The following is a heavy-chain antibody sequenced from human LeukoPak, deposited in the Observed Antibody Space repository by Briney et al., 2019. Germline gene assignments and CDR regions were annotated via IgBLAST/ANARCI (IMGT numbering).Heavy chain of an antibody. D-gene: IGHD6-19*01. CDR1: GFTFSKYW. CDR2: INTDGTVT. CDR3: ATKQWLAPPPDS. V-gene: IGHV3-74*01. J-gene: IGHJ4*02. Sequence: GGSLRLSCAASGFTFSKYWMLWVRQAPGKGRESVSRINTDGTVTTYAYSVKGRFTVSRDNADNTMFLQMNSVRDEDTAVYYCATKQWLAPPPDSWGQGTPVTVSS.